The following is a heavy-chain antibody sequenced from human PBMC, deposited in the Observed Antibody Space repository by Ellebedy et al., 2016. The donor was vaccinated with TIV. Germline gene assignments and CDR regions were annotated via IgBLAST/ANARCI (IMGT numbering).Heavy chain of an antibody. V-gene: IGHV3-30*02. CDR1: GFTFSSYT. CDR2: IQYDGSDK. D-gene: IGHD2-21*01. J-gene: IGHJ3*02. CDR3: AKLIQHTDRGAVDI. Sequence: GESLKISCAASGFTFSSYTMYWVRQAPGKGLEWAAFIQYDGSDKHYSDSVKGRFTVSRDSSKNTLYLQMNSLRPEDTAVYYCAKLIQHTDRGAVDIWGQGTMVTVSS.